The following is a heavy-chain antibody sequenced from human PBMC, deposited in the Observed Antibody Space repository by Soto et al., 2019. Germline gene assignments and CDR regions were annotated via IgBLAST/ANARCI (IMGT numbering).Heavy chain of an antibody. Sequence: EVHLLESGGGLVQPGGSLRLSCAASKFTFSIFDMSWVRQAPGKGLEWVSIISDSGDRTYYAGSVRGRFTMSRDNSKNTVYLQMDSLRAEDTAVYYCIKGGWLDYWGQGTLVTVYS. J-gene: IGHJ4*02. V-gene: IGHV3-23*01. CDR2: ISDSGDRT. CDR3: IKGGWLDY. D-gene: IGHD5-12*01. CDR1: KFTFSIFD.